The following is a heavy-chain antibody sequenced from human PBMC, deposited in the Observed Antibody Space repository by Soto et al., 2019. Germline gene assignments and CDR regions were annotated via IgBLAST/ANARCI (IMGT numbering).Heavy chain of an antibody. D-gene: IGHD6-19*01. V-gene: IGHV3-11*06. CDR2: ISSSSSYT. Sequence: GGSLRLSCAAFGFTLGGYYMSWIRQAPGKGLEWVSYISSSSSYTNYADSVKGRFTISRDNAKNSLYLQMNSLRAEDTAVYYCARDEGQWLVQVDYWGQGTLVTVSS. CDR1: GFTLGGYY. CDR3: ARDEGQWLVQVDY. J-gene: IGHJ4*02.